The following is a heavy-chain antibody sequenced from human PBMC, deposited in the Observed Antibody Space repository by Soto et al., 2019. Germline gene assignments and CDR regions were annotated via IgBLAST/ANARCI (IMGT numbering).Heavy chain of an antibody. V-gene: IGHV1-2*02. Sequence: RSSVKVSFKASGYSFTCYYRHWGRQAPGQGLEWMGWINPNSGGTNYAQKFQGRVTMTRDTSISTAYMELSRLRSDDTAVYYCARSYSGSYFFLGWFDPWGQGTLVTVSS. CDR1: GYSFTCYY. CDR2: INPNSGGT. CDR3: ARSYSGSYFFLGWFDP. D-gene: IGHD1-26*01. J-gene: IGHJ5*02.